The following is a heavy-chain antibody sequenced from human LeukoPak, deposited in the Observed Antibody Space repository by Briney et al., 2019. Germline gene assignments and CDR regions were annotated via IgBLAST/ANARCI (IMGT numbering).Heavy chain of an antibody. J-gene: IGHJ4*02. CDR3: ARSARLMKGVVEVTALDD. Sequence: GGSLRLSCAASGFNFSYYYMSWMRPAPGKGLEWVSYISSSGTTLHYAHSVKGRFTNSRDNAKNSVYLEMNSLRADNTAVYYLARSARLMKGVVEVTALDDWGQGTLVTVSS. V-gene: IGHV3-11*04. CDR2: ISSSGTTL. D-gene: IGHD3-3*01. CDR1: GFNFSYYY.